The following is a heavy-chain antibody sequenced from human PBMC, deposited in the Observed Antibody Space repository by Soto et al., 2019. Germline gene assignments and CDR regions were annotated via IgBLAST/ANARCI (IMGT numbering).Heavy chain of an antibody. V-gene: IGHV1-18*04. D-gene: IGHD6-19*01. CDR2: ISAYNGNT. CDR1: GYTFTSYG. Sequence: ASAKVSCKASGYTFTSYGISWVRQAPGQGLEWMGWISAYNGNTNYAQKLQGRVTMTTDTSTSTAYMELRSLRSDDTAVYYCARDGSAVAGDLPFDYWGQGTLVTVSS. CDR3: ARDGSAVAGDLPFDY. J-gene: IGHJ4*02.